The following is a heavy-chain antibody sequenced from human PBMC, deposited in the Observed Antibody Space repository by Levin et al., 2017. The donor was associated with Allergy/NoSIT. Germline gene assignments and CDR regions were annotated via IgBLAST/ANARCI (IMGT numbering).Heavy chain of an antibody. V-gene: IGHV3-49*04. CDR2: IRNKAHGGTT. D-gene: IGHD3-16*02. J-gene: IGHJ4*02. CDR1: GFTFGDYA. CDR3: ARGGPPNYDYNWGSYRDGYFDY. Sequence: GGSLRLSCTGSGFTFGDYAMSWVRQAPGKGLGWVGFIRNKAHGGTTEYAASVKGRLTISRDDSKSIAYLQMNSLKTEDTAVYFCARGGPPNYDYNWGSYRDGYFDYWGQGTLVTVSS.